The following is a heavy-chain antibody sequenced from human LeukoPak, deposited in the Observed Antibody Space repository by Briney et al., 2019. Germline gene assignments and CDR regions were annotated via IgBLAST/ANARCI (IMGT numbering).Heavy chain of an antibody. CDR3: ASTNLNHDLVSGYFDY. V-gene: IGHV3-30*03. D-gene: IGHD3-3*01. CDR2: LSNDAINK. CDR1: GFTFSNSG. Sequence: PGGSLRLSCTASGFTFSNSGMHWVRQAPGKGLEWVAVLSNDAINKYYADSVKGRFTISRDNSKNTLYLQMNSLRAEDTAVYYCASTNLNHDLVSGYFDYCGLGTLVTVSS. J-gene: IGHJ4*02.